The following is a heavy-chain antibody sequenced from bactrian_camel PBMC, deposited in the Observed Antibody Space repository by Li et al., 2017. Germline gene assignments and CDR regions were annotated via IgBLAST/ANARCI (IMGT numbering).Heavy chain of an antibody. V-gene: IGHV3S40*01. Sequence: VQLVESGGGLVQPGGSLRLSCAASGSTLSRYDMSWVSQAPGKGLEWVSAINSGGGTTYYTGSVKGRFTISRDNAKHTLYLQMNSLKPEDTAMYFCKTAALTLRTTDRCNYWGQGTQVTVS. J-gene: IGHJ4*01. CDR1: GSTLSRYD. CDR3: KTAALTLRTTDRCNY. D-gene: IGHD5*01. CDR2: INSGGGTT.